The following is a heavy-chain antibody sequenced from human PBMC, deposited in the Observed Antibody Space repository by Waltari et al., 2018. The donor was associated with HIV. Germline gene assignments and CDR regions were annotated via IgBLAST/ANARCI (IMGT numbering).Heavy chain of an antibody. J-gene: IGHJ3*02. Sequence: QLQLQESGPGLVKPSETLSLTCTVSGGSISTTNYYWGWIRRPPGKGLEWIGSVYFSGKTYYNPALKSRVTVSVDTSKSQFSLRLNSVTAADTAVYYCARHDWKGSDGYDIWGRGTMVTVSS. CDR1: GGSISTTNYY. V-gene: IGHV4-39*01. CDR2: VYFSGKT. D-gene: IGHD1-1*01. CDR3: ARHDWKGSDGYDI.